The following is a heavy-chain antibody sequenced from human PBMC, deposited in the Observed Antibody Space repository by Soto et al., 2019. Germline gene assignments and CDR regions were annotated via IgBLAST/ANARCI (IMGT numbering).Heavy chain of an antibody. J-gene: IGHJ4*02. CDR1: GFTFNSYA. CDR2: IFASGGST. CDR3: AKAVCGTGGLCSFES. V-gene: IGHV3-23*01. D-gene: IGHD2-8*01. Sequence: EVHLLESGGDLVQPGGSLRLSCAASGFTFNSYAMGWVRQAPGRGLEWVSGIFASGGSTYDADSVKGRFTISRDNSNKTLHLQMISLRPEDTSVYYCAKAVCGTGGLCSFESWGQGTLVSVSS.